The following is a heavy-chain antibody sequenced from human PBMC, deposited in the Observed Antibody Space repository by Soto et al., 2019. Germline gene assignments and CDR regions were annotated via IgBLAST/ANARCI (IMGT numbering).Heavy chain of an antibody. Sequence: SETLSLTCTVSGGSISSSSYYWGWIRQPPGKGLEWIGSIYYSGSTYYNPSLKSRVTISVDTSKNQFSLKLSSVTAADTAVYYCAAPSMITFGGVYDYRGQGTLVTVSS. D-gene: IGHD3-16*01. CDR3: AAPSMITFGGVYDY. CDR1: GGSISSSSYY. J-gene: IGHJ4*02. CDR2: IYYSGST. V-gene: IGHV4-39*01.